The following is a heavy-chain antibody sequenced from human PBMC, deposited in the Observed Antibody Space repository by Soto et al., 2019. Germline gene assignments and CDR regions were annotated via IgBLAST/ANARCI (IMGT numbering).Heavy chain of an antibody. Sequence: SVKVSCKASGGTFSSYTISWVRQAPGQGLEWMGRIIPILGIANYAQKFQGRVTITADKSTSTAYMELSSLRSEDTAVYYCARDRRRTYYYRYCGKGTLVTLSS. J-gene: IGHJ4*02. CDR2: IIPILGIA. CDR1: GGTFSSYT. V-gene: IGHV1-69*04. CDR3: ARDRRRTYYYRY.